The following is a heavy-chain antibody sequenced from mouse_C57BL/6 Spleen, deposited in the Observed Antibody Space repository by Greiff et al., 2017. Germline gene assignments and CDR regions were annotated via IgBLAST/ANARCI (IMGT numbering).Heavy chain of an antibody. Sequence: QVQLKQSGAELVRPGASAKMSCKASGYTFTSYNMHWVKQTPRQGLEWIGAIYPGNGDTSYNQKFKGKATLTVDKSSSTAYMQLSSLTSEDSAVYFCARRGDGYYDYYAMDYWGQGTSVTVSS. V-gene: IGHV1-12*01. CDR2: IYPGNGDT. CDR3: ARRGDGYYDYYAMDY. CDR1: GYTFTSYN. D-gene: IGHD2-3*01. J-gene: IGHJ4*01.